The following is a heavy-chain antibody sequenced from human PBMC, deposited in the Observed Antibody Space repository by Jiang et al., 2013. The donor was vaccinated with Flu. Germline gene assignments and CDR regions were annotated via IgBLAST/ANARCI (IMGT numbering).Heavy chain of an antibody. V-gene: IGHV4-39*01. D-gene: IGHD3-22*01. J-gene: IGHJ3*02. CDR1: GGSIGCNSCF. CDR2: VDYSGST. Sequence: GPGLVKAAETLSLTCSVSGGSIGCNSCFWGWIRQPPGKGLEWIGSVDYSGSTYYSPSLKSRVTISADTSKNHFSLRLSSVTAADTAVYYCARHGVYYDISGVYDAFDIWGQGTWSPSL. CDR3: ARHGVYYDISGVYDAFDI.